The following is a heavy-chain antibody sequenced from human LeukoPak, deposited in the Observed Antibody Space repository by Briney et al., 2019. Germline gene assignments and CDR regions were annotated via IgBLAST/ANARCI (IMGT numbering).Heavy chain of an antibody. CDR1: GFTFSSYG. CDR3: AKSSYRAYGDDPFDI. Sequence: GGSLRLSCAASGFTFSSYGMHWVRQAPGKGLEWVAVISYDGSNKYYADSVKGRFTISRDNSKNTLYLQMNSLRAEDTAVYYCAKSSYRAYGDDPFDIWGQGTMVTVSS. J-gene: IGHJ3*02. CDR2: ISYDGSNK. V-gene: IGHV3-30*18. D-gene: IGHD3-10*01.